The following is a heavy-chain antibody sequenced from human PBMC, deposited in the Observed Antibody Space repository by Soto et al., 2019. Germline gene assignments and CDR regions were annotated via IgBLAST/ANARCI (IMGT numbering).Heavy chain of an antibody. V-gene: IGHV4-39*01. J-gene: IGHJ6*02. Sequence: PSETLSLTCTVSGGSISSSSYYWGWIRQPPGKGLEWIGSIYYSGSTYYNPSLKSRVTISVDTSKNQFSLKLSSVTAADTAVYYCARHPYGAPEKYYDFGSGYPPYYYYGMDVWGQGTTVTVS. CDR2: IYYSGST. CDR1: GGSISSSSYY. CDR3: ARHPYGAPEKYYDFGSGYPPYYYYGMDV. D-gene: IGHD3-3*01.